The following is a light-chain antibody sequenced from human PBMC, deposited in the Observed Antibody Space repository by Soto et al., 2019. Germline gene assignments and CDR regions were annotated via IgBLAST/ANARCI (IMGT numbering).Light chain of an antibody. Sequence: EIVLTQSPGTLSMSPGERASLSCRASQSVSSDFLAWYHQKPGQAPRLLIYDASKRATGIPARFSGSGFGTDYTLTISSLEPEDFAVYYCQQRSKWRTFGQGTKVDIK. CDR1: QSVSSD. CDR2: DAS. CDR3: QQRSKWRT. J-gene: IGKJ1*01. V-gene: IGKV3-11*01.